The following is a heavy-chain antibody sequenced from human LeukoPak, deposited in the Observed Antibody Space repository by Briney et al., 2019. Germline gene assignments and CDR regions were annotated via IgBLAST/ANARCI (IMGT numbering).Heavy chain of an antibody. CDR2: ISSGGSTT. CDR3: ARPLYGSGSYAFDY. J-gene: IGHJ4*02. V-gene: IGHV3-48*04. D-gene: IGHD3-10*01. CDR1: GFTFSSYS. Sequence: GGSLRLSCAASGFTFSSYSMNWVRQAPGKGLEWVSYISSGGSTTYYAGSVKGRFTISRDNAKNSLYLQMNSLRAEDTAVYYCARPLYGSGSYAFDYWGQGTLVTVSS.